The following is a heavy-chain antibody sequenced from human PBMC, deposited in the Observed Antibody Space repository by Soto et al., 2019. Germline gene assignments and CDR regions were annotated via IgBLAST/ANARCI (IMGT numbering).Heavy chain of an antibody. CDR1: GGSISSSSYY. Sequence: SETLSLTCTVSGGSISSSSYYWGWIRQPPGKGLEWIGSIYYSGSTYYNPSLKSRVTISVDTSKNQFSLKLSSVTAADTAVYYCARSVYGDYGSYFDYWGQGTLVTVSS. D-gene: IGHD4-17*01. V-gene: IGHV4-39*01. J-gene: IGHJ4*02. CDR3: ARSVYGDYGSYFDY. CDR2: IYYSGST.